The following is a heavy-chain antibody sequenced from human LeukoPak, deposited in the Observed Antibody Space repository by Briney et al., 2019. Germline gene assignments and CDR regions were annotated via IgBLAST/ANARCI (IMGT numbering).Heavy chain of an antibody. J-gene: IGHJ4*02. CDR2: IRYDGNIK. V-gene: IGHV3-30*02. CDR3: AKGRYYDSTGYPIDY. CDR1: GFTFSSYG. Sequence: GGSLRLSCAASGFTFSSYGMHWVRQAPGKGLEWVAFIRYDGNIKYFADSVKGRFTISRDTSKNTLYLQMNSLRVEDTAVYYCAKGRYYDSTGYPIDYWGQGSLVTVSS. D-gene: IGHD3-22*01.